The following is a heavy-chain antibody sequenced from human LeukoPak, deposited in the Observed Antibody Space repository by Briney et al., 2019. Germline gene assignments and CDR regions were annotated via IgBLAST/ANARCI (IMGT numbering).Heavy chain of an antibody. CDR1: GFTFSSYS. CDR2: ISSSSSTI. Sequence: GGSLRLSCVASGFTFSSYSMNWVRQAPGKGLEWVSYISSSSSTIYYADSVKGRFTVSRDNAKNSLYLQMTSLRAEDTAVYYCARDGRTIFGVVNYWGQGTLVTVSS. D-gene: IGHD3-3*01. CDR3: ARDGRTIFGVVNY. J-gene: IGHJ4*02. V-gene: IGHV3-48*01.